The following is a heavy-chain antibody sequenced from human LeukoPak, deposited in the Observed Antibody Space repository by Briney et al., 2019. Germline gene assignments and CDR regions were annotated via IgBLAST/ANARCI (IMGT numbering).Heavy chain of an antibody. CDR2: IKKDGSEK. CDR1: GFTFSTYW. V-gene: IGHV3-7*03. J-gene: IGHJ4*02. Sequence: GGSLRLSCAASGFTFSTYWMSWVRQAPGKGLEWVANIKKDGSEKYYMDSVKGRFTIPRDNAENSLYLQMNSLRAEDTAVYYCAREGVHCSGRSCLKAYWGQGAQVTVSS. D-gene: IGHD2-15*01. CDR3: AREGVHCSGRSCLKAY.